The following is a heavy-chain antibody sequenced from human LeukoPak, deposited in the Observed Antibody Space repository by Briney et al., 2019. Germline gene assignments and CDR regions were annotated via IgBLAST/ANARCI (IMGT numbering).Heavy chain of an antibody. CDR1: GGSFSGYY. CDR2: INHSGST. Sequence: PSETLSPTCAVYGGSFSGYYWSWIRQPPGKGLEWIGEINHSGSTNYNPSLKSRVTISVDTSKNQFSLKLSSVTAADTAVYYCARVVRWFGELLPFDYWGQGTLVTVSS. V-gene: IGHV4-34*01. CDR3: ARVVRWFGELLPFDY. D-gene: IGHD3-10*01. J-gene: IGHJ4*02.